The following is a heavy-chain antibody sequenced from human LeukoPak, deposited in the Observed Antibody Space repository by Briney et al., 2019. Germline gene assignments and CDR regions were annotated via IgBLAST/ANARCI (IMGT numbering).Heavy chain of an antibody. CDR1: GYTFTSYD. J-gene: IGHJ4*02. Sequence: ASVTVSCKASGYTFTSYDINWVRQAPGQGLEWMGWMNPNSGNTGYAQKFQGRVTMTRNTSISTAYMELSSLRSEDTAVYYCARAVRSGSYSPGYWGQGTLVTVSS. V-gene: IGHV1-8*01. D-gene: IGHD1-26*01. CDR3: ARAVRSGSYSPGY. CDR2: MNPNSGNT.